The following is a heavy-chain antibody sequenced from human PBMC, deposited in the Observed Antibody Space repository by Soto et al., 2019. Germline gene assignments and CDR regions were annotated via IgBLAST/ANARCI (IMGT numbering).Heavy chain of an antibody. D-gene: IGHD6-13*01. CDR2: IWFDGNNK. V-gene: IGHV3-33*01. CDR1: GFTFGNNA. Sequence: QVQLVESGGNMVQPGRSLRLSCAASGFTFGNNAMHWVRHAAGKGLEWVAHIWFDGNNKYYTDSVKGRFTISRDNLKNTVYLQMDSLRADDTAVYYCARDGQQLAPYAMDVWGQGTTVIVSS. J-gene: IGHJ6*02. CDR3: ARDGQQLAPYAMDV.